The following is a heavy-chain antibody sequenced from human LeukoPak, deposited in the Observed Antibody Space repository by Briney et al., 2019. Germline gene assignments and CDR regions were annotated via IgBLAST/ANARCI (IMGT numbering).Heavy chain of an antibody. Sequence: SETLSLTCTVSGGSISSSSYYWGWIRQPPGKGLEWIGSIYYSGSTYYNPSLKSRVTISVDTSKNQFSLKLSSVTAADTAVYYCARRDYYYYMDVWGKGTTVTVSS. J-gene: IGHJ6*03. CDR3: ARRDYYYYMDV. CDR1: GGSISSSSYY. CDR2: IYYSGST. V-gene: IGHV4-39*01.